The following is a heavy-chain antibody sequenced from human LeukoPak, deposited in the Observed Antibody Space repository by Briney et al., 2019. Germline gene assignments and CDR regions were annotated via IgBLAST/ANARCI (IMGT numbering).Heavy chain of an antibody. Sequence: SETLSLTCTVSGGSISSSSYYWGWIRQPPGKGLEWIGSIYYSGSTYYNPSLKSRVTISVDTSKNQFSLKLSSVTAADTAVYYCARRDYYYYMDVWGKGTTVTVSS. J-gene: IGHJ6*03. CDR3: ARRDYYYYMDV. CDR1: GGSISSSSYY. CDR2: IYYSGST. V-gene: IGHV4-39*01.